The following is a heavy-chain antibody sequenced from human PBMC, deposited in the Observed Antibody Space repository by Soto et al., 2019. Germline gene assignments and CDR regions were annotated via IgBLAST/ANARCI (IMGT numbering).Heavy chain of an antibody. J-gene: IGHJ4*02. V-gene: IGHV4-4*07. CDR2: VFSSGTT. Sequence: SETLSLTCTVSGDSITSYYWTWIRQAAGKRLECIGRVFSSGTTNYNPSLKSRVTMSVDTSKNQLSLKLTSVTAADTAVYYCARVGDSGYYWYFDYWGQGIVVTVSS. D-gene: IGHD3-22*01. CDR3: ARVGDSGYYWYFDY. CDR1: GDSITSYY.